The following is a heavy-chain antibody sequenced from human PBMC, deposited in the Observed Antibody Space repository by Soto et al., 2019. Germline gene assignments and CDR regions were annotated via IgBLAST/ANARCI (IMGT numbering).Heavy chain of an antibody. V-gene: IGHV1-18*04. J-gene: IGHJ3*02. CDR3: ARGKSTYYYDSSGYRHPANAFDI. D-gene: IGHD3-22*01. CDR1: GYTFTSYG. Sequence: QVQLVQSGAEVKKPGASVKVSCKASGYTFTSYGISWVRQAPGQGLEWMGWISAYNGNTNYAQKLQGRVTMTTDTATSKAYMELRSLRSDDTAVYYCARGKSTYYYDSSGYRHPANAFDIWGQGTMVTVSS. CDR2: ISAYNGNT.